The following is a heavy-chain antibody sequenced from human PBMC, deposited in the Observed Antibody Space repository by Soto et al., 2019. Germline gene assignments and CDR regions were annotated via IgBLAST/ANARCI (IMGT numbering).Heavy chain of an antibody. CDR1: GFTVSSNY. CDR2: IYSGGST. Sequence: PGGSLRLSCAASGFTVSSNYMSGVRQAPGKGLEWVSVIYSGGSTYYADSVKGRFTISRDNSKNTLYLQMNSLRAEDTAVYYCARGEGAYYYYGMDVWGQGTTVTVSS. CDR3: ARGEGAYYYYGMDV. J-gene: IGHJ6*02. D-gene: IGHD1-26*01. V-gene: IGHV3-53*01.